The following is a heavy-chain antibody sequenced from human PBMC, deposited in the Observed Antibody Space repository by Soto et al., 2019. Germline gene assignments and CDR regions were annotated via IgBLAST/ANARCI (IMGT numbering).Heavy chain of an antibody. V-gene: IGHV3-23*01. CDR3: AKLTTVIVVLIGVGYFDS. CDR1: GFTFISYA. D-gene: IGHD3-22*01. CDR2: ISGRGGST. Sequence: EVQLLESGGGLIQPGGSLRLSCAASGFTFISYAMTWVRQAPGKGLECVSGISGRGGSTYYADSVKGRFTISRDNSKNTLYLQMNSLRAEDTAVYYCAKLTTVIVVLIGVGYFDSWGQGTLVTVSS. J-gene: IGHJ4*02.